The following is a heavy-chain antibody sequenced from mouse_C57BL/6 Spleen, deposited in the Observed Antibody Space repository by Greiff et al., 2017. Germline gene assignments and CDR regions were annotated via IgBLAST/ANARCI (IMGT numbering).Heavy chain of an antibody. V-gene: IGHV1-61*01. Sequence: QVQLQQPGAELVRPGSSVTLSCKASGYTFTSYWMDWVKQRPGQGLEWIGNIYPSDSETHYNQKFKDKATLTVDKSSSTAYMQLSSLTSEDSAVYYCARFSSGYVDYWGQGTTLTVSS. J-gene: IGHJ2*01. CDR2: IYPSDSET. CDR3: ARFSSGYVDY. D-gene: IGHD3-2*02. CDR1: GYTFTSYW.